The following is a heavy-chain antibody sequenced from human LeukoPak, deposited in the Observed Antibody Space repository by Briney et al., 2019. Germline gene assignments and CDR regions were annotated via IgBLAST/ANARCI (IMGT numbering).Heavy chain of an antibody. V-gene: IGHV3-7*04. J-gene: IGHJ4*02. Sequence: PGGSLRLSCAASGFTFGSYWMTWVRQAPGKGLEWVANIKQDGSERYYVDSVKGRFTISRDNAKMILYLQMNSLRAEDTAVYFCARGRSMDFWGQGTLVTVSS. D-gene: IGHD2-2*01. CDR1: GFTFGSYW. CDR2: IKQDGSER. CDR3: ARGRSMDF.